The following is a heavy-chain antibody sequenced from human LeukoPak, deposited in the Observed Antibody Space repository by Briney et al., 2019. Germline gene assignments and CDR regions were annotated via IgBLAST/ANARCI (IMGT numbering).Heavy chain of an antibody. J-gene: IGHJ2*01. Sequence: GSLRLSCAASGFTFSDYNMRWIRQPPGKGLEWIASIYYTGSAYYNPSLKSRVTISLDTSKNQFSLKLSSVTAADTAVYYCARQYSDILTGYHRGELYWYFDLWGRGTLVTVSS. CDR2: IYYTGSA. V-gene: IGHV4-38-2*01. CDR1: GFTFSDYN. D-gene: IGHD3-9*01. CDR3: ARQYSDILTGYHRGELYWYFDL.